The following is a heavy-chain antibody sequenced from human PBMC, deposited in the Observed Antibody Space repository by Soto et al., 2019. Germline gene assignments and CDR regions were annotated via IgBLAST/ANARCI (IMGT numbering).Heavy chain of an antibody. CDR3: ARQGGYCSSTNCYGYYAMAV. D-gene: IGHD2-2*01. J-gene: IGHJ6*02. CDR1: GDSISAYS. V-gene: IGHV4-59*08. Sequence: SETLSLTCTVSGDSISAYSWSWVRQPPGKGLEWIGNIHYNGNTKYNPSLKSRVTMSVDTSKNQFSLRVTSVTAADTALYFCARQGGYCSSTNCYGYYAMAVWGQGTTVTVSS. CDR2: IHYNGNT.